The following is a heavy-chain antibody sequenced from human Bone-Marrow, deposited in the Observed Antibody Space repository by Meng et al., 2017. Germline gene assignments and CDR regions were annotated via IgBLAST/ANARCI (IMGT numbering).Heavy chain of an antibody. CDR3: ARDHRRSGWYGY. CDR1: GGSISSSSYY. D-gene: IGHD6-19*01. J-gene: IGHJ4*02. CDR2: IYYSGST. V-gene: IGHV4-39*07. Sequence: SETLSLTCTVSGGSISSSSYYWGWIRQPPGKGLEWIGSIYYSGSTYYNPSLKSRVTISVDTSKNQFSLKLSSVTAADTAVYYCARDHRRSGWYGYWGQGKLVTGAS.